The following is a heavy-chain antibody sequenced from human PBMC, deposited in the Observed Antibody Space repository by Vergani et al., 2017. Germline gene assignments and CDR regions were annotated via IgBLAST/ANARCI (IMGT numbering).Heavy chain of an antibody. J-gene: IGHJ5*02. CDR1: GFTFSSYA. V-gene: IGHV3-64*01. Sequence: EVQLVESGGGLVQPGGSLRLSCAASGFTFSSYAMHWVRQAPGKGLEYVSAISSNGGSTYYANSVKGRFTISRDNSKNTLYLQMNSLRAEDTAVYYCAKLPMIPGWFDPWGQGTLVTVSS. CDR2: ISSNGGST. D-gene: IGHD3-16*01. CDR3: AKLPMIPGWFDP.